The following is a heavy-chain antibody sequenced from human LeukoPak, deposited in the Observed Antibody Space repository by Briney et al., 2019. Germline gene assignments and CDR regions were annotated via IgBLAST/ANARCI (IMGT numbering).Heavy chain of an antibody. J-gene: IGHJ4*02. Sequence: SETLSLTCAVSGDSVGSSVSGNSRWNWVRQTPGKGLEWIGEIYRSGGTHYNPAFRRRVTMSLDRSKNHLSLNVRSVTAADTAVYYCVRDFDDGNYALRYWGQGTLVTVSS. V-gene: IGHV4-4*02. D-gene: IGHD4-17*01. CDR2: IYRSGGT. CDR3: VRDFDDGNYALRY. CDR1: GDSVGSSVSGNSR.